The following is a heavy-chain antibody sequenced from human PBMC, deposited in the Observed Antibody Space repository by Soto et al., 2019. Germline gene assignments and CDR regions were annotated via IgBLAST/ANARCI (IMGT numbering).Heavy chain of an antibody. Sequence: ASVKVSCKASGYTFTSYGISWVRQAPGQGLEWMGRISAYNGNTNYAQKLQGRVTMTTDTSTSTAYMELRSLRSDDTAVYYCARDESDSLNDSGYFHHWGQGTLVTVSS. D-gene: IGHD3-9*01. V-gene: IGHV1-18*01. CDR2: ISAYNGNT. CDR3: ARDESDSLNDSGYFHH. J-gene: IGHJ1*01. CDR1: GYTFTSYG.